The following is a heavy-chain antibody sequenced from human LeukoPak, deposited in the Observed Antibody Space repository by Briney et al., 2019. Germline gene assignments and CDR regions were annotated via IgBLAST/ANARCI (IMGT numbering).Heavy chain of an antibody. J-gene: IGHJ4*02. CDR1: GGSFSGYY. V-gene: IGHV4-34*01. CDR3: ARAGSITMIVVLTLGYFDY. CDR2: INHSGST. Sequence: SETLSLTCAVYGGSFSGYYWSWIRQPPGKGLEWFGEINHSGSTNYNPSLKSRVTISVDTSKNQFSLKLSSVAAADTAVYYCARAGSITMIVVLTLGYFDYWGQGTLVTVSS. D-gene: IGHD3-22*01.